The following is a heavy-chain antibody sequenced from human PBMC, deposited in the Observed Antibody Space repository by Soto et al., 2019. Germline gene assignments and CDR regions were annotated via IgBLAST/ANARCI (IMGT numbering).Heavy chain of an antibody. CDR2: IWYDGSNK. D-gene: IGHD2-15*01. J-gene: IGHJ4*02. CDR3: ARDLVVAATAPDY. CDR1: GFTFSSYG. V-gene: IGHV3-33*01. Sequence: QVQLVESGGGVVQPGRSLRLSCAASGFTFSSYGMHWVRQAPGKGLEWVAVIWYDGSNKYYADSVKGRFTISRDNSKNTLYLQMNSLRAEDTAVYYCARDLVVAATAPDYWGQGTLVTVSS.